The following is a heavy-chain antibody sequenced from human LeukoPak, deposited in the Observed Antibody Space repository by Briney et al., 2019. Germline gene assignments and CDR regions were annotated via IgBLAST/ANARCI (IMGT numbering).Heavy chain of an antibody. CDR2: IYYSGST. D-gene: IGHD6-13*01. CDR1: GGSCSSYY. CDR3: ARDVKAPGYSSSPWYFDY. J-gene: IGHJ4*02. Sequence: SETLSLTCTVSGGSCSSYYWSWIRQPPGKGLEWIGYIYYSGSTNYNPSLKSRVTISVDTSKNQFSLKLSSVTAADTAVYYCARDVKAPGYSSSPWYFDYWGQETLVTVSS. V-gene: IGHV4-59*01.